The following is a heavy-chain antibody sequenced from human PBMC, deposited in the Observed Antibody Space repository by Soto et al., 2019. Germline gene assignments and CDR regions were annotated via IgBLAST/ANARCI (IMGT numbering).Heavy chain of an antibody. CDR2: IYWSGDE. Sequence: QGTLKESGPTLVKPTQTLTLTCSFSGFSLSTSGVGVGWIRQSPGKALEWLALIYWSGDEHYRPSLKSRLSIIKDTSKNHVVLIMTDMDPADTATYYCARGLATLPVFAFDIWGQGTMVTVSS. D-gene: IGHD6-6*01. J-gene: IGHJ3*02. CDR1: GFSLSTSGVG. V-gene: IGHV2-5*01. CDR3: ARGLATLPVFAFDI.